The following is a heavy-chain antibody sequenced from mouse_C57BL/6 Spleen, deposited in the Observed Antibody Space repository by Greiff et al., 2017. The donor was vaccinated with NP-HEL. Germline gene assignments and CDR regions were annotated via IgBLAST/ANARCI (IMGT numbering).Heavy chain of an antibody. CDR3: AREDGTYAMDY. V-gene: IGHV5-16*01. J-gene: IGHJ4*01. Sequence: EVMLVESEGGLVQPGSSMKLSCTASGFTFSDYYMAWVRQVPEKGLEWVANINYDGSSTYYLDSLKSRFIISRDNAKNILYLQMSSLKSEDTATYYCAREDGTYAMDYWGQGTSVTVSS. CDR2: INYDGSST. D-gene: IGHD2-1*01. CDR1: GFTFSDYY.